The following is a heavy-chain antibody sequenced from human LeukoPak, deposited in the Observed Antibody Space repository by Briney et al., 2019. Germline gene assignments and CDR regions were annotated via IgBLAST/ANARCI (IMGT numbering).Heavy chain of an antibody. J-gene: IGHJ4*02. CDR1: GGSISSSSYY. Sequence: SETLSLTCTVSGGSISSSSYYWGWIRQPPGKGLEWIGSIYYSGSTYYTPSLKSRVTISVDTSKNQFSLKLSSVTATDTAVYYCARHRGSSSNFDYWGQGTLVTVSS. CDR2: IYYSGST. D-gene: IGHD6-6*01. V-gene: IGHV4-39*01. CDR3: ARHRGSSSNFDY.